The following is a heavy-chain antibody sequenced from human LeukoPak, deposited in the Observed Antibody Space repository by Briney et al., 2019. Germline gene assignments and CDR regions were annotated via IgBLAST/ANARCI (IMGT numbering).Heavy chain of an antibody. CDR3: ASSSSWPLDY. J-gene: IGHJ4*02. CDR2: INHSGST. V-gene: IGHV4-34*01. CDR1: GGSFSGYY. Sequence: PSETLSLTCAVYGGSFSGYYWSWIRQPPGKGLEWIGEINHSGSTNYNPSLKSRVTISVDTSKNQFSLKLSSVTAADTAVYYCASSSSWPLDYRGQGTLVTVSS. D-gene: IGHD6-13*01.